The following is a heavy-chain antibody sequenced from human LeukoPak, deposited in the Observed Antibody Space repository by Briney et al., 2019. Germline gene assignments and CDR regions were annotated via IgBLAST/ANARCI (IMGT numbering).Heavy chain of an antibody. Sequence: GASVKVSCKASGYTFTGYYMHWVRQAPGQGLEWMGGIIPIFGTANYAQKFQGRVTITADESTSTAYMELSSLRSEDTAVYYCARDMGYCSSTSCYSDAFDIWGQGTMVTVSS. CDR1: GYTFTGYY. D-gene: IGHD2-2*02. V-gene: IGHV1-69*13. CDR2: IIPIFGTA. CDR3: ARDMGYCSSTSCYSDAFDI. J-gene: IGHJ3*02.